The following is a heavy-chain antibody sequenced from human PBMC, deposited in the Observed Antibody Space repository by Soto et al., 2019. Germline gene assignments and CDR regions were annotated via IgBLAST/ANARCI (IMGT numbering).Heavy chain of an antibody. CDR2: IYHSGST. CDR3: AGGYSSSWSSSTPFYYYYYGMDV. Sequence: SETLSLTCAVSGGSISSGGYSWSWIRQPPGKGLEWIGYIYHSGSTYYNPSLKRRVTISVDTSKNPFSLKLSSVTAADTAVYYCAGGYSSSWSSSTPFYYYYYGMDVWGQGTTVTVSS. D-gene: IGHD6-13*01. J-gene: IGHJ6*02. V-gene: IGHV4-30-2*01. CDR1: GGSISSGGYS.